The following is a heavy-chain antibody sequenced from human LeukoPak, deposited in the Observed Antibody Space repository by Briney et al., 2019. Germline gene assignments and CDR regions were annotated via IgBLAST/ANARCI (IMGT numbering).Heavy chain of an antibody. J-gene: IGHJ6*03. V-gene: IGHV1-69*04. CDR2: IIPILGIA. D-gene: IGHD3-10*01. Sequence: SVKVSCKASGGTFSSYAISWVRQAPGQGLEWMGRIIPILGIANYAQKFQGRVTITADKSTSTAYMELSSLRSEDTAVYYCASAPYYGGYYYYYMDVWGKGTTVTVSS. CDR3: ASAPYYGGYYYYYMDV. CDR1: GGTFSSYA.